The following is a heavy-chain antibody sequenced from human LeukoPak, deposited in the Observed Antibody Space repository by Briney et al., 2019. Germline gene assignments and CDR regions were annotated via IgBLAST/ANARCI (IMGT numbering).Heavy chain of an antibody. CDR2: ISGSSDTT. V-gene: IGHV3-23*01. J-gene: IGHJ4*02. Sequence: GGSLRLSCAASGFTFSTYAMSWVRQAPGRGPEWVSAISGSSDTTYYADSVKGRFTISRDNSKNTLYLQMNSLRAEDTAVYYCANREGGYTYDPFDYWGQGTLVTVSS. D-gene: IGHD5-18*01. CDR3: ANREGGYTYDPFDY. CDR1: GFTFSTYA.